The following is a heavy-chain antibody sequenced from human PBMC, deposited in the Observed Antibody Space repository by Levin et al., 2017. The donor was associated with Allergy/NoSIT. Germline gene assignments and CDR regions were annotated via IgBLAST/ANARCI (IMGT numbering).Heavy chain of an antibody. CDR2: IYPGDSDT. J-gene: IGHJ2*01. CDR3: ARPIFMVWGDTPGDYFDL. D-gene: IGHD3-10*01. CDR1: GYSFSNYW. V-gene: IGHV5-51*01. Sequence: GESLKISCKGSGYSFSNYWIGWVRQMPGKGLEWVGIIYPGDSDTRYSPSFQGQVTISADKSISTAYLPWNSLKASDTAMYYCARPIFMVWGDTPGDYFDLWGRGTLVTVSS.